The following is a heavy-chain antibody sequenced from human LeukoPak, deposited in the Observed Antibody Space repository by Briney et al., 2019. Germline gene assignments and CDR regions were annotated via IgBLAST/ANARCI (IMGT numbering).Heavy chain of an antibody. CDR3: ARRYYDFWSGYHFDY. Sequence: SETLSLICAVYGGSFSGYYWSWIRQPPGKGLEWIGEINHSGSTNYNPSLKSRVTISVDTSKNQFSLKLSSVTAADTAVYYCARRYYDFWSGYHFDYWGQGTLVTVSS. J-gene: IGHJ4*02. CDR1: GGSFSGYY. D-gene: IGHD3-3*01. V-gene: IGHV4-34*01. CDR2: INHSGST.